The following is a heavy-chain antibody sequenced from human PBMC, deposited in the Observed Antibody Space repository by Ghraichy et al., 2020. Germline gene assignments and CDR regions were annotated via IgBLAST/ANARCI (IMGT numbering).Heavy chain of an antibody. CDR3: VAATPPSDH. V-gene: IGHV3-74*01. CDR1: GFSLNTHW. Sequence: GSLRLSCEASGFSLNTHWMHWVRQAPGKGPMWVSRVNTDGSNTAYADSVRGRFTISRDKARNTMWLQMNSLRVDDTAVYYCVAATPPSDHWGQGTLVTVSS. D-gene: IGHD6-25*01. J-gene: IGHJ4*02. CDR2: VNTDGSNT.